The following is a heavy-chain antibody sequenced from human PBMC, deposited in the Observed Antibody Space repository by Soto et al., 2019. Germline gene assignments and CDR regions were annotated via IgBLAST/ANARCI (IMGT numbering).Heavy chain of an antibody. D-gene: IGHD3-22*01. V-gene: IGHV3-30-3*01. CDR1: GFTFSSYA. CDR2: ISYDGSNK. Sequence: PGGSLRLSCAASGFTFSSYAMHWVRQAPGKGLEWVAVISYDGSNKYYADSVKGRFTISRDNSKNTLYLQMNSLRAEDTAVYYCARAGGGGYRTYYFDYWGQGTLVTVSS. J-gene: IGHJ4*02. CDR3: ARAGGGGYRTYYFDY.